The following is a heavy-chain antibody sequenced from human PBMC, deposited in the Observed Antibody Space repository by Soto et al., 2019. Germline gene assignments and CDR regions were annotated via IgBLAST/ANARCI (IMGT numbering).Heavy chain of an antibody. CDR2: IIPIFGTA. Sequence: SLNVSCKASGGTFSSYAIIWVRQAPGQGLEWMGGIIPIFGTANYAQKFQGRVTITADESTSTAYMELSSLRSEDTAVYYCARAGDSSSSLTPTSVWGQGTMVNVSS. D-gene: IGHD6-6*01. CDR1: GGTFSSYA. V-gene: IGHV1-69*13. CDR3: ARAGDSSSSLTPTSV. J-gene: IGHJ3*01.